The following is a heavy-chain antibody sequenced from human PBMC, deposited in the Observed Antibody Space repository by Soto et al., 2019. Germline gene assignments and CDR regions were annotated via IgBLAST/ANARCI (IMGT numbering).Heavy chain of an antibody. CDR3: ARGAYSSSWSDYGMDV. V-gene: IGHV1-69*06. CDR2: IIPNDGTA. Sequence: SSVKVSCKASGDTLSNYSISWVRQAPGQGLEWMGGIIPNDGTANYAQKFQGRVTITADKSTSTAYMELSSLRSEDTAVYYCARGAYSSSWSDYGMDVWG. J-gene: IGHJ6*04. D-gene: IGHD6-13*01. CDR1: GDTLSNYS.